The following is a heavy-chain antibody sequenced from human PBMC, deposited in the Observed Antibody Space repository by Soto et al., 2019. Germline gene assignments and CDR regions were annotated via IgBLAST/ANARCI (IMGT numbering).Heavy chain of an antibody. CDR1: GGSFSGYF. J-gene: IGHJ4*02. Sequence: SETLSLTCAVYGGSFSGYFWGWIHQPPGKGLEWIGEIDHGGSSNYNPSLKSRVTMSVDPSKNQFSLKVRSVTAADTAVYYCARDAYDSSGHSYDYWGQGTLVTVSS. CDR2: IDHGGSS. D-gene: IGHD3-22*01. CDR3: ARDAYDSSGHSYDY. V-gene: IGHV4-34*01.